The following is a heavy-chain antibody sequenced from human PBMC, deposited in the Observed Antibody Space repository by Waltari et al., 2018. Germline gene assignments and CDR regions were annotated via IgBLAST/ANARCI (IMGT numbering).Heavy chain of an antibody. CDR2: IYYSGGT. CDR3: ARGDSSGYPFDY. V-gene: IGHV4-31*03. Sequence: QLQLQDSGPGLVQPSHTLSLTCTVSAGFISSGCHFWTSTRQHPVKGLEWIAYIYYSGGTYDKSSLKSRVTISVDTSKNQFSLKMTSVTAADTAVYYCARGDSSGYPFDYWGEGTLVTVSS. J-gene: IGHJ4*02. CDR1: AGFISSGCHF. D-gene: IGHD3-22*01.